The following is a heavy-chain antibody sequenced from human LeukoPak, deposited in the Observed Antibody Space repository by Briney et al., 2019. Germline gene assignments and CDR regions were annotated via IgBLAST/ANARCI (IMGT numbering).Heavy chain of an antibody. V-gene: IGHV3-23*01. CDR2: ITRSGDSA. Sequence: PGGTLRLSCAASGFTFSNYGMSWVRQAPGKGLEWVSAITRSGDSAYYVDSVKGRFTISRDNSKNTLYLQMNSLRAEDTAVYYCARGPSGYHNTGGQGTLVTVSS. CDR1: GFTFSNYG. D-gene: IGHD5-12*01. CDR3: ARGPSGYHNT. J-gene: IGHJ4*02.